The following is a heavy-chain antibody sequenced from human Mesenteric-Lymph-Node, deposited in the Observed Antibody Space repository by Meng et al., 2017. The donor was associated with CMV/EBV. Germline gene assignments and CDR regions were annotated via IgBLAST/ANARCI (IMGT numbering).Heavy chain of an antibody. J-gene: IGHJ5*02. CDR3: AILDIVVVPAAAP. V-gene: IGHV3-23*03. CDR1: GFTFSSYA. Sequence: SCAASGFTFSSYAMSWVRQAPGKGLEWVSVIYSGGSSTYYADSVKGRFTISRDNSKNTLYLQMNSLRAEDTAVYYCAILDIVVVPAAAPWGQGTLVTVSS. CDR2: IYSGGSST. D-gene: IGHD2-2*01.